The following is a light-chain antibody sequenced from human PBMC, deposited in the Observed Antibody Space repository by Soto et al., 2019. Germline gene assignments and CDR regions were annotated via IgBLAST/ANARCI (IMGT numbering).Light chain of an antibody. Sequence: QSVLTQPPSVSGAPGQRVTISCTGSSSNIGAGYDVHWYQQRPGTAPKLLIFGNNNRPSGVPDRFSGSKSGTSASLAITGLQTEDEADYYCQSYDSRLSGREVFGGGTKLTVL. CDR3: QSYDSRLSGREV. V-gene: IGLV1-40*01. CDR1: SSNIGAGYD. J-gene: IGLJ2*01. CDR2: GNN.